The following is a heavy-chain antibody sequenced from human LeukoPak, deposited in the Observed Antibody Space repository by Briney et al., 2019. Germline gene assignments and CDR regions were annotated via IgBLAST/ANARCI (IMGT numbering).Heavy chain of an antibody. CDR2: ISSSSSYI. J-gene: IGHJ4*02. V-gene: IGHV3-21*01. CDR1: GFTFSSYS. Sequence: PGGSLRLSCAASGFTFSSYSMNWVRQAPGKGLEWVSSISSSSSYIYYADSVKGRFTISRDNAKNSLYLQMNSLRAEDTAAYYCARDRGIAAAGIGNWGQGTLVTVSS. D-gene: IGHD6-13*01. CDR3: ARDRGIAAAGIGN.